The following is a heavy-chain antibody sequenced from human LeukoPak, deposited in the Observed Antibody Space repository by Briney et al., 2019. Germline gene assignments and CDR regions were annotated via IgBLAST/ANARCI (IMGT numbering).Heavy chain of an antibody. CDR3: AKGMLNYGGAFDI. J-gene: IGHJ3*02. CDR1: GFSFSSYA. V-gene: IGHV3-23*01. D-gene: IGHD1-7*01. CDR2: ISGSGGST. Sequence: GGSLRLSCAASGFSFSSYAMSWVRQAPGKGLEWVSAISGSGGSTYYADSVKGRFTISRDNSKNTLYLQMNSLRAEDTAVYYCAKGMLNYGGAFDIWGQGTMVTVSS.